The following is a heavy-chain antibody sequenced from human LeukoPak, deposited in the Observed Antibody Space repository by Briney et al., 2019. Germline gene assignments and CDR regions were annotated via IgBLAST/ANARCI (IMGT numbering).Heavy chain of an antibody. J-gene: IGHJ4*02. D-gene: IGHD2-15*01. CDR3: ARYCSGGSCYIDTFDY. CDR2: IYYSGST. CDR1: GGSISSYY. V-gene: IGHV4-4*07. Sequence: SETLSLTCTVSGGSISSYYWSWIRQPAGKGLEWIGRIYYSGSTNYNPSLKSRVTISVDTSKNQFSLKLSSVTAADTAVYYCARYCSGGSCYIDTFDYWGQGTLVTVSS.